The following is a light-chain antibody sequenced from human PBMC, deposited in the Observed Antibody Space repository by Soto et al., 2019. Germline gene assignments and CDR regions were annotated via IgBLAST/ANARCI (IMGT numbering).Light chain of an antibody. Sequence: YELTQPPSVSVAPGKTARITCGGNNIGDTGVHWYQQKSGQAPVLVIYSDSDRPSGIPERFSGSNSGNTATLTISGVEAGDEADYYCQVWDSSRDHYVFGAGTKVTVL. CDR3: QVWDSSRDHYV. CDR1: NIGDTG. V-gene: IGLV3-21*04. CDR2: SDS. J-gene: IGLJ1*01.